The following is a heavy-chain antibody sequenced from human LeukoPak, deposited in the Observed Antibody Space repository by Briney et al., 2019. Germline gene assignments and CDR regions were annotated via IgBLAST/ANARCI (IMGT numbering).Heavy chain of an antibody. CDR3: ASIVVVVAATPAYHFDY. Sequence: GGSLRLSCAASGFTFSDYYMSWVRQAPGKGLEWVSYISSSSSYTNYADSVKGRFTISRDNAKNSLYLQMNSLRAEDTAVYYCASIVVVVAATPAYHFDYWGQGTLVTVSS. V-gene: IGHV3-11*06. J-gene: IGHJ4*02. CDR1: GFTFSDYY. CDR2: ISSSSSYT. D-gene: IGHD2-15*01.